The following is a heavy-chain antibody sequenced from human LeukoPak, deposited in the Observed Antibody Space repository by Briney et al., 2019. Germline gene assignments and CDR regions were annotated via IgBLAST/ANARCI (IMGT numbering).Heavy chain of an antibody. D-gene: IGHD5-12*01. J-gene: IGHJ4*02. Sequence: GGSLRLSCAASGFTFSSYAMSWVRQAPGKGLEWVSAISGSGGSTYYADSVKGRFNISRDNSKNTLYLQMNSLRAEDTAVYYCAKDPRAPGIRLYYFDYWGQGTLVTVSS. V-gene: IGHV3-23*01. CDR2: ISGSGGST. CDR3: AKDPRAPGIRLYYFDY. CDR1: GFTFSSYA.